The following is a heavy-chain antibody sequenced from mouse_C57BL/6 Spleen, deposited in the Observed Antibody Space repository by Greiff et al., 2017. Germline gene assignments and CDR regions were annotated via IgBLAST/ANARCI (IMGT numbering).Heavy chain of an antibody. D-gene: IGHD1-1*01. CDR1: GFNIKDDY. J-gene: IGHJ2*01. V-gene: IGHV14-4*01. Sequence: EVKLQESGAELVRPGASVKLSCTASGFNIKDDYMHWVKQRPEQGLAWIGWIDPENGDTEYASKFQGKATITADTSSNTAYLQLSSLTSEDTAVYYCTRNYYGSSYVNYWGQGTTLTVSS. CDR3: TRNYYGSSYVNY. CDR2: IDPENGDT.